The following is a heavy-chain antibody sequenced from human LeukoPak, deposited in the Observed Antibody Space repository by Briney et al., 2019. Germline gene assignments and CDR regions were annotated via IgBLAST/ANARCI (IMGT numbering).Heavy chain of an antibody. D-gene: IGHD3-22*01. J-gene: IGHJ5*02. V-gene: IGHV1-2*06. Sequence: GASVKVSCKASGYTFTGYYMHWVRQAPGQGLEWMGRTNPNSGGTNYAQKFQGRVTMTRDTSISTAYMELSRLRSDDTAVYYCARAGSYDSSGQTGAWGQGTLVTVSS. CDR1: GYTFTGYY. CDR3: ARAGSYDSSGQTGA. CDR2: TNPNSGGT.